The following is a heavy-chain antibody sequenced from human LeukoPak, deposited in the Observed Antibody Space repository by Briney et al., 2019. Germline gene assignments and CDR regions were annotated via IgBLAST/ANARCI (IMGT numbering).Heavy chain of an antibody. V-gene: IGHV4-34*01. CDR2: INHSGGT. CDR1: GGSFSGYY. J-gene: IGHJ3*01. Sequence: SETLSLTCAVYGGSFSGYYWSWIRQPPGKGLEWIGEINHSGGTNYNPSLKSRVTISVDTSKNQFSLKLSSVTAADTAVYYCARCGSIFGVVTLWGQGTMVTVSS. D-gene: IGHD3-3*01. CDR3: ARCGSIFGVVTL.